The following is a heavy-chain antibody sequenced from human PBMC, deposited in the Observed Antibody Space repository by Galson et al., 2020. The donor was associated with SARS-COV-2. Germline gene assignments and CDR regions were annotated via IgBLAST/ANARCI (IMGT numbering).Heavy chain of an antibody. V-gene: IGHV3-23*01. J-gene: IGHJ3*02. D-gene: IGHD3-22*01. CDR1: DLTFATYA. CDR3: AKDRGYYSGIDSFDI. CDR2: IGPGGSTT. Sequence: GESLKISCAASDLTFATYAMSWVRQAPGKGLEWVSAIGPGGSTTHYADSVKGRFTISRDNSKNTLYLQMNSLRAEDTAVYYCAKDRGYYSGIDSFDIWGPGTMFTVSS.